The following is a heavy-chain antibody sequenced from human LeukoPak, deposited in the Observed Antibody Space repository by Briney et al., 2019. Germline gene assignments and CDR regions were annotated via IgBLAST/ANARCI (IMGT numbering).Heavy chain of an antibody. CDR1: GFTFSTYW. CDR2: IKEDGSEK. V-gene: IGHV3-7*01. Sequence: GGSLRLSCAASGFTFSTYWMSWVRQAPGKGLEWVANIKEDGSEKYYGDSVKGRFTISRDNANNSLYLEMNSLRVEDTAVYYCARDSSGYQWGQGTLVTVSS. CDR3: ARDSSGYQ. J-gene: IGHJ4*02. D-gene: IGHD3-22*01.